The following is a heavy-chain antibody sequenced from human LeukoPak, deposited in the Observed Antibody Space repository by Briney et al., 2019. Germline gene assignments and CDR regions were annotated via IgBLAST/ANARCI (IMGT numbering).Heavy chain of an antibody. CDR2: IYYSGST. CDR1: GGSISSGGYY. V-gene: IGHV4-31*03. D-gene: IGHD2-2*01. CDR3: ARSVSVVPAASYAFDI. J-gene: IGHJ3*02. Sequence: PSQTLSLTCTVSGGSISSGGYYWSWIRQHPEKGLEWIGYIYYSGSTYYNPSLKSRVTISVDTSKNQFSLKLSSVTAADTAVYYCARSVSVVPAASYAFDIWGQGTMVTVSS.